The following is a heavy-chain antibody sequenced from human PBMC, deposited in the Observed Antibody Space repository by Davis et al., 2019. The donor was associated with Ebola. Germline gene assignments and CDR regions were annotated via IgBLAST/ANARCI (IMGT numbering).Heavy chain of an antibody. CDR1: GFTFSNAW. CDR2: IKSKTDGGTT. V-gene: IGHV3-15*01. Sequence: GGSLRLSCAASGFTFSNAWMSWVRQAPGKGLEWVGRIKSKTDGGTTDYAAPVKGRFTISRDDSKNTLYLQMSSLKTEDTAVYYCTTDVITGTTAIGRYYYYGMDVWGKGTTVTVSS. CDR3: TTDVITGTTAIGRYYYYGMDV. D-gene: IGHD1-20*01. J-gene: IGHJ6*04.